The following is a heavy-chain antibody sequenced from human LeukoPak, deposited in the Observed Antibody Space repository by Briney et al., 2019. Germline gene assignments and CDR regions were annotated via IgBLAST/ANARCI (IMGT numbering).Heavy chain of an antibody. D-gene: IGHD2-2*02. J-gene: IGHJ4*02. V-gene: IGHV1-46*01. Sequence: ASVKVSCKASGGTFSSYAICWVRQAPGQGLEWMGIINPSGGSTSYAQKFQGRVTMTGDTSTSTVYMELSSLRSEDTAVYYCAREGVPAAIRTFDYWGQGTLVTVSS. CDR2: INPSGGST. CDR3: AREGVPAAIRTFDY. CDR1: GGTFSSYA.